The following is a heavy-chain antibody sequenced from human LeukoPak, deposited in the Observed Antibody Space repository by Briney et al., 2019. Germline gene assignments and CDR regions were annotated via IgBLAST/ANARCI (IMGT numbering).Heavy chain of an antibody. Sequence: SETLSLTCAVYGGSFSGYYWSWIRQPPGKGLEWIGEINHSGSTNYNPSLKSRVTISVDTSKNQFSLKLSSVTAADTAVYYCARARYYDSSGYRGLNWFDPWGQGTLVTVSS. J-gene: IGHJ5*02. CDR1: GGSFSGYY. CDR3: ARARYYDSSGYRGLNWFDP. V-gene: IGHV4-34*01. CDR2: INHSGST. D-gene: IGHD3-22*01.